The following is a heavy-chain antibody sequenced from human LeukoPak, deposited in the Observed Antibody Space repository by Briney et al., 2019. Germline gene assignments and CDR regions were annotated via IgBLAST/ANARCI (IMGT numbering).Heavy chain of an antibody. CDR1: GYTFTGYY. D-gene: IGHD3-22*01. CDR2: INPNSGGT. J-gene: IGHJ4*02. CDR3: ARIPYRVVVSTMFDY. V-gene: IGHV1-2*02. Sequence: ASVKVSCKASGYTFTGYYMHWVRQAPGQGLEWMGWINPNSGGTNYAQKFQGRVTMTRDTSISTAYMELSRLRSDDTAVYYCARIPYRVVVSTMFDYWGQGTLVTVSS.